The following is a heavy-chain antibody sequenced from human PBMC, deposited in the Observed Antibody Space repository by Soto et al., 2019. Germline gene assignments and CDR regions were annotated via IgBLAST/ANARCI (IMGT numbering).Heavy chain of an antibody. CDR3: TRGPVGYYDSSGYGY. Sequence: GGSVRLSCXASGFTFGDYAMSWVRQAPGKGLEWVGFIRSKAYGGTTEYAASVKGRFTISRDDSKSIAYLQMNSLKTEDTAVYHCTRGPVGYYDSSGYGYWGQGTLVTVSS. D-gene: IGHD3-22*01. J-gene: IGHJ4*02. CDR1: GFTFGDYA. CDR2: IRSKAYGGTT. V-gene: IGHV3-49*04.